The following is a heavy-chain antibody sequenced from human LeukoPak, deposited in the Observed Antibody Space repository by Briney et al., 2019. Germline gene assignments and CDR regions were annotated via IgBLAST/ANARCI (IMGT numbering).Heavy chain of an antibody. CDR1: GASISSSF. D-gene: IGHD5/OR15-5a*01. CDR3: ARRMTVSATNWFDP. V-gene: IGHV4-59*01. J-gene: IGHJ5*02. CDR2: IYYTGST. Sequence: PSETLSLTCTVSGASISSSFWTWIRQSPGKGLEWLAYIYYTGSTNLPPSLKSRLTISVDTSKNQFSLRLSSVTAADTAIYYCARRMTVSATNWFDPWGQGTLVTVSS.